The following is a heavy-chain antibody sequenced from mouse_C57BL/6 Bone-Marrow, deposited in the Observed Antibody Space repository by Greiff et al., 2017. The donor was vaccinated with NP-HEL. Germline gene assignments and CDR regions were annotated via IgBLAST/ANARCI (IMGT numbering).Heavy chain of an antibody. V-gene: IGHV14-4*01. D-gene: IGHD2-3*01. CDR3: TFYDGYYGY. Sequence: EVKLVESGAELVRPGASVKLSCTASGFNIKDDYMHWVKQRPEQGLEWIGWIDPENGDTEYASKFQGKATITADTSSNTAYLQLSSLTSEDTAVYYCTFYDGYYGYWGQGTLVTVSA. J-gene: IGHJ3*01. CDR1: GFNIKDDY. CDR2: IDPENGDT.